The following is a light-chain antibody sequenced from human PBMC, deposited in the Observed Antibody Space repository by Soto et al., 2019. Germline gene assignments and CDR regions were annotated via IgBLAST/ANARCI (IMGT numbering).Light chain of an antibody. V-gene: IGKV1-33*01. CDR1: HHISDY. CDR3: LQYDSVPRL. J-gene: IGKJ4*01. CDR2: DAS. Sequence: DIQMTQSPSSLSASVGDRVTITCQASHHISDYLNWYQQRPGKVPKLLIYDASNLQTGVPIRFRGSGSGTHFTLTISSLQPEDAATYYCLQYDSVPRLFGGGTNVEI.